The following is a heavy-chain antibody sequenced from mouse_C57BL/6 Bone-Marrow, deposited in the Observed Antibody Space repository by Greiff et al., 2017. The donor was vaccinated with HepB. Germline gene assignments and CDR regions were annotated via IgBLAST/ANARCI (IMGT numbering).Heavy chain of an antibody. CDR1: GFTFSDYG. J-gene: IGHJ3*01. D-gene: IGHD2-4*01. CDR3: AQGLYYDYDKKFAY. Sequence: EVQGVESGGGLVKPGGSLKLSCAASGFTFSDYGMHWVRQAPEKGLEWVAYISSGSSTIYYADTVKGRFTISRDNAKNTLFLQMTSLRSEDTAMYYCAQGLYYDYDKKFAYWGQGTLVTVSA. CDR2: ISSGSSTI. V-gene: IGHV5-17*01.